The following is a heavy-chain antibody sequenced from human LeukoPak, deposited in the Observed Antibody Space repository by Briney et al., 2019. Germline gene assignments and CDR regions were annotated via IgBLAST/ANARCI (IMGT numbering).Heavy chain of an antibody. CDR1: GFTLSNYW. CDR2: LHSNGAFT. Sequence: GGSLRLSCSASGFTLSNYWMHWVRQAPGKGLVWVARLHSNGAFTTYADFVKGRFSISRDTAKNTLYLQMNSLRVEDTAVYYCARFVVVTAGDYWGQGTLVTVSS. D-gene: IGHD2-21*02. J-gene: IGHJ4*01. CDR3: ARFVVVTAGDY. V-gene: IGHV3-74*01.